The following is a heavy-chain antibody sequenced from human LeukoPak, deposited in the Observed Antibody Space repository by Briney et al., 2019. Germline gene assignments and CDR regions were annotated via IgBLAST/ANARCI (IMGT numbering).Heavy chain of an antibody. CDR3: ARQYCSPTSCYAVFDY. D-gene: IGHD2-2*01. Sequence: SGPTLVNPTQTLTMTCTFSGFSLSTSGVDVGWIRQPPGKALEWLALIYWDDDKRYSPSLKSRLTITKDTSKNQVVLTMTNMDPVDTATYYCARQYCSPTSCYAVFDYWGPGTLVTVSS. J-gene: IGHJ4*02. CDR1: GFSLSTSGVD. V-gene: IGHV2-5*02. CDR2: IYWDDDK.